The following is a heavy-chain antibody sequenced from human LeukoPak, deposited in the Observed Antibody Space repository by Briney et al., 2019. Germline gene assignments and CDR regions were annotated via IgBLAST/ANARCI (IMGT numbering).Heavy chain of an antibody. CDR2: ISGSGGST. J-gene: IGHJ4*02. V-gene: IGHV3-23*01. CDR1: GFTFSSYA. D-gene: IGHD6-13*01. Sequence: GGSLRLSRAASGFTFSSYAMSWVRQAPGKGLEWVSAISGSGGSTYYADSVKGRFTISRDNSKNTLYLQMNSLRAEDTAVYHCASKSRYSSSWYYFDYWGQGTLVTVSS. CDR3: ASKSRYSSSWYYFDY.